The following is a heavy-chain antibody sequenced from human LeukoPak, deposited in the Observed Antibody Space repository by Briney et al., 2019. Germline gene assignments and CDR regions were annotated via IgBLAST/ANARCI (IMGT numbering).Heavy chain of an antibody. D-gene: IGHD2-8*01. CDR3: TTDRMIYATNWAVSWFGP. J-gene: IGHJ5*02. V-gene: IGHV3-30*03. CDR1: GFFG. Sequence: GGSLRLSCAASGFFGMHWVRQAPGKGLEWVAVISYDGSNKYYADSVKGRFTISRDNSKNTLYLQMNSLRAEDTAVYYCTTDRMIYATNWAVSWFGPWGQGTLVTVSS. CDR2: ISYDGSNK.